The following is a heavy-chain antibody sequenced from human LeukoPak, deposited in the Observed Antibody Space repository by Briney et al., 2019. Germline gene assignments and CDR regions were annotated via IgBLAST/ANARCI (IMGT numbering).Heavy chain of an antibody. CDR2: ISNGGSRK. V-gene: IGHV3-30*03. CDR3: ARDRAWNYFDY. J-gene: IGHJ4*02. D-gene: IGHD3-3*01. CDR1: GFTFSRHG. Sequence: QTGGSLRLSCAPSGFTFSRHGMHWVRQAPGKGLEWVAIISNGGSRKYYAHSVEGRFTISRDNSKNTLYLQMDSLRAEDSAVYYCARDRAWNYFDYWGQGTLVTASS.